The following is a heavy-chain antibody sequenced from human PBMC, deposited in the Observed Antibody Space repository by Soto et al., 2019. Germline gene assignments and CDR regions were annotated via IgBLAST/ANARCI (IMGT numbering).Heavy chain of an antibody. CDR3: ARPDNYFFYMDV. J-gene: IGHJ6*03. CDR2: IYYTGST. Sequence: QVQLQESGPGLVKPSETLSLTCNVSGGSISSHYWSWIRQPPGKGLEWIGYIYYTGSTNYNPSLKSRVSISVDTSNNQFSLRLRSVTAADTALYYCARPDNYFFYMDVWGKGTTVTVSS. CDR1: GGSISSHY. V-gene: IGHV4-59*08.